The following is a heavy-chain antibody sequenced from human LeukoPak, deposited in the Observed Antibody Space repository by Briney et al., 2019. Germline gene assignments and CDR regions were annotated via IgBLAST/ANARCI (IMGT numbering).Heavy chain of an antibody. V-gene: IGHV3-23*01. CDR3: AKDHRGSGHTPLMVAFDI. CDR1: GFTFSSYA. D-gene: IGHD3-10*01. Sequence: PGGSLRLSCAASGFTFSSYAMSWVRQAPGKGLEWVSAISGSGGSTYYADSVKGRFTISRDNSKNTLYLQMNSLRAEDTAVYYCAKDHRGSGHTPLMVAFDIWGQGTMVTVSS. CDR2: ISGSGGST. J-gene: IGHJ3*02.